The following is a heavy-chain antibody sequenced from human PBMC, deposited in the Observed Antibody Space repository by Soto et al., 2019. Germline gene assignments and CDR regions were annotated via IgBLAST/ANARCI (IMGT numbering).Heavy chain of an antibody. CDR2: ISYDGSNK. Sequence: GGSLRLSCAASGFTFSTYGIHWVRQAPGKGLEWVALISYDGSNKYYADSVKGRFTISRDNSKNTLNLQMNSLRAEDTAVYYCAEDRGPLHCSSVSCYGEGLDYWGQGTLVTVSS. CDR1: GFTFSTYG. V-gene: IGHV3-30*18. D-gene: IGHD2-2*01. CDR3: AEDRGPLHCSSVSCYGEGLDY. J-gene: IGHJ4*02.